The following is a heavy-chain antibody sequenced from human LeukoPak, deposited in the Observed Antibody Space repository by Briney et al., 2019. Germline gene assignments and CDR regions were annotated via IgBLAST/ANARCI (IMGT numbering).Heavy chain of an antibody. Sequence: GGSLRLSCAASGFTFSTFWMTWVRQAPGKGLEWVANINQDGSEKDYVDSVKGRFTISRDNAKNSLYLQVNSLRDDDTAVYYCGRVQKTQTGGTPDYWGQGTLVNVSS. CDR3: GRVQKTQTGGTPDY. V-gene: IGHV3-7*01. J-gene: IGHJ4*02. D-gene: IGHD1-14*01. CDR2: INQDGSEK. CDR1: GFTFSTFW.